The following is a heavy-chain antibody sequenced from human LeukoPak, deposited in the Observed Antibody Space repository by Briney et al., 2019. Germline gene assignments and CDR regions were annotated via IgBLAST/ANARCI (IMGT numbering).Heavy chain of an antibody. D-gene: IGHD3-10*01. V-gene: IGHV4-39*07. CDR3: ARVTYYGSGSYNYFDY. J-gene: IGHJ4*02. CDR2: IYYSGSS. CDR1: GGSISSSSYY. Sequence: SETLSLTCTVSGGSISSSSYYWGWIRQPPGKGLEWIGYIYYSGSSYYNPSLKSRVTISVDTSKNQFSLKLSSVTAADTAVYYCARVTYYGSGSYNYFDYWGQGTLVTVSS.